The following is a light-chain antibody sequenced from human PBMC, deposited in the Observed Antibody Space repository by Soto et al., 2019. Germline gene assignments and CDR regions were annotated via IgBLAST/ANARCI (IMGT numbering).Light chain of an antibody. Sequence: EIMMTQSPATLSVSPGERATLSCRASQSISSNLAWYQYKPGQAPRLLIYAASTRATGVPARFSGSGSGTEFTLTISSLQSEDFAVYYCQQYNNWPIGLYNFGQGTK. CDR3: QQYNNWPIGLYN. V-gene: IGKV3-15*01. J-gene: IGKJ2*01. CDR2: AAS. CDR1: QSISSN.